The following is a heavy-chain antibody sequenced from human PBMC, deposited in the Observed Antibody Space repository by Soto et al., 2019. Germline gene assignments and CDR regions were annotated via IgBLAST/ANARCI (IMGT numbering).Heavy chain of an antibody. CDR2: ISGSGGST. V-gene: IGHV3-23*01. D-gene: IGHD2-15*01. J-gene: IGHJ4*02. CDR3: AKTDIVVVVAALHY. CDR1: GFTFSSYS. Sequence: PGGSLRLSCAASGFTFSSYSMSWVRQAPGKGLEWVSAISGSGGSTYYADSVKGRFTISRDNSKNTLYLQMNSLRAEDTAVYYCAKTDIVVVVAALHYWGQGTLVTVSS.